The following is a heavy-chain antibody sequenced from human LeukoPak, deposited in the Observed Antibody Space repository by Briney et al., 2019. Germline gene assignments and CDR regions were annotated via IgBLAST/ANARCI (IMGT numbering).Heavy chain of an antibody. V-gene: IGHV4-38-2*02. J-gene: IGHJ6*03. CDR3: ARDGGLGLGGSYHHAQGNDYYMDV. D-gene: IGHD1-26*01. Sequence: PSETLSLTCTVSGYSISMGYHWGWIRQPPGKGLWWIWSMYHSGSTYYNPSRKSRVTISVDTSKNQLSLKLSSVTAADTAVYYCARDGGLGLGGSYHHAQGNDYYMDVWGKGTTVSISS. CDR1: GYSISMGYH. CDR2: MYHSGST.